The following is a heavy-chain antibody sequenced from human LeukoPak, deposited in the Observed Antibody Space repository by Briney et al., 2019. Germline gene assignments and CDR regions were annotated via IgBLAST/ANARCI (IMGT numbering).Heavy chain of an antibody. Sequence: GGSLRLSCAVSGFTFSSYSMNWVRQAPGKGLEWVSSISSSSSYIYYADSVKGRFTISRDNAKNSLYLQMNSLRAEDTAVYYCARDQRGYYDFWLWGQGTLVTVSS. CDR1: GFTFSSYS. J-gene: IGHJ4*02. V-gene: IGHV3-21*01. CDR3: ARDQRGYYDFWL. CDR2: ISSSSSYI. D-gene: IGHD3-3*01.